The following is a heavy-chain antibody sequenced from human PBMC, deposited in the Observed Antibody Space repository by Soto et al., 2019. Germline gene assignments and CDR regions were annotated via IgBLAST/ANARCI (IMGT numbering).Heavy chain of an antibody. J-gene: IGHJ4*02. D-gene: IGHD3-3*01. Sequence: QVQLVQSGAEVKKPGASVKVSCKASGYTFTSYGISWVRQAPGQGLEWMGWISAYNGNTNYAQKLQGRVTMTTDTSTSTAYMELRSLRSDDTAVYYCARKYDLFSWSGYSADFDYWGQGTLVTVSS. CDR2: ISAYNGNT. CDR1: GYTFTSYG. CDR3: ARKYDLFSWSGYSADFDY. V-gene: IGHV1-18*01.